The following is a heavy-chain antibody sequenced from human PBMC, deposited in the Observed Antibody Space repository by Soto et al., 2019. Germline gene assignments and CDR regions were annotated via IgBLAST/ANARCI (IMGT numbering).Heavy chain of an antibody. CDR2: IYYIGTT. V-gene: IGHV4-31*03. CDR3: ARYSGSGSARSDY. D-gene: IGHD3-10*01. CDR1: GGYFSSGGHY. J-gene: IGHJ4*02. Sequence: SETLSLTCTVSGGYFSSGGHYWSWIRQHPGKGLEWIGYIYYIGTTYHNPSLKSRVTISVDTSKNQFPLKVSSVTAADTAVYYCARYSGSGSARSDYWGQGTLVTVSS.